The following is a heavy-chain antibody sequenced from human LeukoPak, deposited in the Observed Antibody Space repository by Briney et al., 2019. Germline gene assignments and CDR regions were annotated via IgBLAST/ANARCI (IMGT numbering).Heavy chain of an antibody. CDR2: IYTSGST. CDR3: AREGGRSSSWFDAFDI. J-gene: IGHJ3*02. Sequence: SETLSLTCAVYGGSFSGYYWSWIRQPPGKGLEWIGRIYTSGSTNYNPSLKSRVTMSVDTSKNQFSLKLSSVTAADTAVYYCAREGGRSSSWFDAFDIWGQGTMVTVSS. CDR1: GGSFSGYY. D-gene: IGHD6-13*01. V-gene: IGHV4-59*10.